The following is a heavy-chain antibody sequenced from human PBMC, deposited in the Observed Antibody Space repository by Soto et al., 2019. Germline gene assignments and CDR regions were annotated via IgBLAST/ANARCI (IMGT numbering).Heavy chain of an antibody. CDR1: GFTFRNYV. CDR3: GKMAWLGDSAGHEY. Sequence: GGSLRLSCAASGFTFRNYVMSWVRQAPGKGLEWLSTISGSGINTLYADSVRGRFAISRDNSRNTLYLQMDSLGAQDTAIYYCGKMAWLGDSAGHEYWGQGT. J-gene: IGHJ4*02. D-gene: IGHD3-10*01. V-gene: IGHV3-23*01. CDR2: ISGSGINT.